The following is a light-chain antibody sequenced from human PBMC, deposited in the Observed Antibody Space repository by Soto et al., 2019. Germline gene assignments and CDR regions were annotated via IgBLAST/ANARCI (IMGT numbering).Light chain of an antibody. Sequence: QSALTQPPSASGTPGRSVTIPCTGTSSDVGDYNYVSWYQQHPGKAPKLVIYEVSRPPSGVPDRFSGSKSGNTASLTVSGLQAEDEADYYCSSNAGSNDLVFGGGTKLTVL. CDR2: EVS. J-gene: IGLJ2*01. CDR3: SSNAGSNDLV. CDR1: SSDVGDYNY. V-gene: IGLV2-8*01.